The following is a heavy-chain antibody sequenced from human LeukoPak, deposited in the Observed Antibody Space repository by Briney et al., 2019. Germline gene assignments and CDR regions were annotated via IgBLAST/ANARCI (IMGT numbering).Heavy chain of an antibody. D-gene: IGHD1-26*01. CDR3: AKKLSGSYKGFDY. CDR2: ISDSGGTI. V-gene: IGHV3-23*01. CDR1: GFTFSSYA. J-gene: IGHJ4*02. Sequence: GGSLRLSCAASGFTFSSYAMSWVRQAPGRGLEWVSGISDSGGTIYYADSVKGRFTISRDNSKNSLYLQMNSLRAEDTAVYYCAKKLSGSYKGFDYWGQGTLVTVSS.